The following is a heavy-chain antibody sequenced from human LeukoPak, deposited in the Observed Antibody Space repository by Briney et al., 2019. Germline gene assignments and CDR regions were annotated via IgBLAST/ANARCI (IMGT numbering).Heavy chain of an antibody. CDR3: ACRYSYGYVLYDY. V-gene: IGHV4-34*01. J-gene: IGHJ4*02. CDR2: INHSGST. CDR1: GGSFSGYY. D-gene: IGHD5-18*01. Sequence: PSETLPLTCPVYGGSFSGYYWSWLRQPPGTGLDWIGEINHSGSTNYNPSLKGPVTISVDTSKNQFSLKLSSVTAADTAVYYCACRYSYGYVLYDYWGQGTLVTVSS.